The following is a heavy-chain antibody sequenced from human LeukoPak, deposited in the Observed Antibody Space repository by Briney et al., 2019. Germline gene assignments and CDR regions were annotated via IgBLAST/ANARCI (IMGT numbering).Heavy chain of an antibody. Sequence: GGSLRLSCAASGFTLSNCSMNWVRQAPGKGLEWVAFISSSSSYIFYADSLKGRFTISRDNAKNSLYLQMNSLRADDTAVYYCARDLAYGDDGLWGQGTLVTVSS. CDR1: GFTLSNCS. J-gene: IGHJ4*02. V-gene: IGHV3-21*01. D-gene: IGHD4-17*01. CDR3: ARDLAYGDDGL. CDR2: ISSSSSYI.